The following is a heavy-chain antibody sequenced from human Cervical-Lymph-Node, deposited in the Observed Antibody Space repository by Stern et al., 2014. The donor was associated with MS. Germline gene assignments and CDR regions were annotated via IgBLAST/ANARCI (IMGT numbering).Heavy chain of an antibody. J-gene: IGHJ5*02. Sequence: QVQLQESGPGLVKPSQTLSLTCTVSGGSISSGGYYWSWLRQHPGKGLEWIGSILSRGNTHYTPPYKSRLTISLDTSKNQFSLNLSSVTAGDTAVYYCARDVPYASGGGWFAPWGQGTLVTVSS. CDR3: ARDVPYASGGGWFAP. CDR1: GGSISSGGYY. D-gene: IGHD3-10*01. CDR2: ILSRGNT. V-gene: IGHV4-31*03.